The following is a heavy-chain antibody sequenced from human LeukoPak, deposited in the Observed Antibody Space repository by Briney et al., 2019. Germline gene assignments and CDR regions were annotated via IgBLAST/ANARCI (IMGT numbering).Heavy chain of an antibody. CDR1: GYSFTSYW. V-gene: IGHV5-51*01. Sequence: GEPLKISCKGSGYSFTSYWIGWVRQMPGKGLEWMGIIYPGDSDTRYSPSFQGQVTISADKSISTAYLQWSSLKASDTAMYYCARWYSSSWYRMDVWGQGTTVTVSS. D-gene: IGHD6-13*01. J-gene: IGHJ6*02. CDR2: IYPGDSDT. CDR3: ARWYSSSWYRMDV.